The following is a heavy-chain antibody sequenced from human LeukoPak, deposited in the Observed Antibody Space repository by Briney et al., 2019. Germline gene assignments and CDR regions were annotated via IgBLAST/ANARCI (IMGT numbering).Heavy chain of an antibody. D-gene: IGHD3-3*01. CDR3: AKVLYGAYYDFWSGYSPVDY. CDR2: ISGSGGST. V-gene: IGHV3-23*01. Sequence: GGSLRLSCAASGFTFSSYAMSWVRQAPGKGLEWVSPISGSGGSTYYGGSVKGRFTISRDYSKNTLYLQMNSLKAEDTAVYYCAKVLYGAYYDFWSGYSPVDYWGQGTLVTVSS. CDR1: GFTFSSYA. J-gene: IGHJ4*02.